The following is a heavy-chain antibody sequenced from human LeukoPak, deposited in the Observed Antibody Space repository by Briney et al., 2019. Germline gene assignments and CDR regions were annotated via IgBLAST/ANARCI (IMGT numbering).Heavy chain of an antibody. CDR3: ARDPSDSSGYYTALFDF. CDR2: INPNSGGT. Sequence: ASVKVSCKASGYTFIGYYMHWVRQAPGQGFEWMGWINPNSGGTNYAQKFQGRVTMTRDTSISTAYMELSRLRSDDTAVYYCARDPSDSSGYYTALFDFWGQGTLVTVSS. V-gene: IGHV1-2*02. CDR1: GYTFIGYY. J-gene: IGHJ4*02. D-gene: IGHD3-22*01.